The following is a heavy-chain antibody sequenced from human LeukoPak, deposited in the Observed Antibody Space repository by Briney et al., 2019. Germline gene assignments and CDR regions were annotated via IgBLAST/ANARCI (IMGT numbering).Heavy chain of an antibody. V-gene: IGHV4-34*01. D-gene: IGHD5-12*01. CDR1: VGSFSGYY. CDR2: INHSGST. J-gene: IGHJ4*02. Sequence: SETLSLTCAVYVGSFSGYYWSWIRQPPGKGLEWIGEINHSGSTNYNPSLKSRVTISVDTSKNQFSLKLSSVTAADTAVYYCASLDIVATIDYWGQGTLVTVSS. CDR3: ASLDIVATIDY.